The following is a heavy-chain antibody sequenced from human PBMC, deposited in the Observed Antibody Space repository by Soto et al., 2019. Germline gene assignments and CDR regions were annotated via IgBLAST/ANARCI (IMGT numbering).Heavy chain of an antibody. CDR3: ARGNMTTVTTSRDYYYYGMDV. V-gene: IGHV4-34*01. D-gene: IGHD4-17*01. J-gene: IGHJ6*02. Sequence: SETLSLTCAVYGGSFSDYYWSWIRQPPGKGLEWIGEINYSRYTNYNPSLKSRVTVSVDTSKSQFSLKLSSVTAADTAVYYCARGNMTTVTTSRDYYYYGMDVWGQGTTVTVSS. CDR2: INYSRYT. CDR1: GGSFSDYY.